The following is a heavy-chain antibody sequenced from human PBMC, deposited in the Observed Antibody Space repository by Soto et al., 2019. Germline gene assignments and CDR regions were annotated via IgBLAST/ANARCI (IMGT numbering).Heavy chain of an antibody. CDR2: ISFSSTYT. D-gene: IGHD2-21*02. V-gene: IGHV3-11*06. J-gene: IGHJ5*02. CDR1: GFTFSDYY. Sequence: QVQLVESGGGLVKHGESLRLSCAASGFTFSDYYMTWIRQAPGKGLEWVSHISFSSTYTNYADSVKGRFTISRDDAKNSLYLQMNSLRADDTAVYYCARGPYCGGDCYSGTDPWGQGTLVTVSS. CDR3: ARGPYCGGDCYSGTDP.